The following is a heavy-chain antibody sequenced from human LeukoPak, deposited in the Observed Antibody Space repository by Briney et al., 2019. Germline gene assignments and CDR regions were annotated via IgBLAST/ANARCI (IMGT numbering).Heavy chain of an antibody. Sequence: GGSLRLSCTVSGFTVSSNSMSWVRQAPGKGLEWVSFIYSDNTHYSDSVKGRFTTSRDNSKNTLYLQMNSLRAEDTAVYYCARRAGAYSHPYDYWGQGTLVAVSS. D-gene: IGHD4/OR15-4a*01. V-gene: IGHV3-53*01. J-gene: IGHJ4*02. CDR1: GFTVSSNS. CDR2: IYSDNT. CDR3: ARRAGAYSHPYDY.